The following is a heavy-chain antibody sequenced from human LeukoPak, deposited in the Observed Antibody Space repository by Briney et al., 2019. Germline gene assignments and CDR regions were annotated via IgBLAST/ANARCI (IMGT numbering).Heavy chain of an antibody. Sequence: GGALRLSCAASVFTFSSYAMSWVPQAPGKGLEWVSPISGSGGSTYYADSVKGRFTISRDNSKNTLYLQMNSLRAEDTAVYYCAKDLRVVKAPDYFDYWGQGTLVTVSS. D-gene: IGHD3-22*01. CDR1: VFTFSSYA. CDR2: ISGSGGST. V-gene: IGHV3-23*01. CDR3: AKDLRVVKAPDYFDY. J-gene: IGHJ4*02.